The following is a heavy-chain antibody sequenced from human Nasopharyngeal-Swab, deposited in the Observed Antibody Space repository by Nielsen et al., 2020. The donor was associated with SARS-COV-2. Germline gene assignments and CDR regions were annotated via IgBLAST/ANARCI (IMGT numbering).Heavy chain of an antibody. D-gene: IGHD6-13*01. J-gene: IGHJ4*02. Sequence: GGYLSLAWTASGFSFVDYAMSWFRQAPGKGLEWIAFIRSNIHGGTTEYAASVRGRFVMSRDDSKLIAYLLLNSLKTEDTGVYYCTRVLVAAGPMLDYWGQGTLVTVSS. CDR2: IRSNIHGGTT. CDR1: GFSFVDYA. V-gene: IGHV3-49*03. CDR3: TRVLVAAGPMLDY.